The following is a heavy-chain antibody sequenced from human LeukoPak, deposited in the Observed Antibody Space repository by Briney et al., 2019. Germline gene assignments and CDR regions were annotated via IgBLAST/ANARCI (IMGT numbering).Heavy chain of an antibody. J-gene: IGHJ4*02. Sequence: ASETLSLTCTVSGGYLCSTSYLWGWVRQPPGEGLEWLGSIYHGGRPFYISSLKGGATVPADTPKNHISLTVRSVTVGDTAVYYCARQIPDERGYYQYYFDYWGQGTLVTVSS. CDR1: GGYLCSTSYL. CDR3: ARQIPDERGYYQYYFDY. V-gene: IGHV4-39*01. D-gene: IGHD3-22*01. CDR2: IYHGGRP.